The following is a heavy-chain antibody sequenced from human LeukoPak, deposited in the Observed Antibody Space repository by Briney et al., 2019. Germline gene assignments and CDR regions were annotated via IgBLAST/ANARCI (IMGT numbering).Heavy chain of an antibody. J-gene: IGHJ6*02. Sequence: SETLSLTCAVSGGSISSTKTCGDWIRQPPGKGMEWIGTICYTGNTYYKPSLKSRVTISVDSSKNQFSLKLSSVTAADTAVYYCARAGYCSSTSCYNYYYYGMDVWGQGTTVTVSS. D-gene: IGHD2-2*02. CDR3: ARAGYCSSTSCYNYYYYGMDV. CDR2: ICYTGNT. V-gene: IGHV4-39*07. CDR1: GGSISSTKTC.